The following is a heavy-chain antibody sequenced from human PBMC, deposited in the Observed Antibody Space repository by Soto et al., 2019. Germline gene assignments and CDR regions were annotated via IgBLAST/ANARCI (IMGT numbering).Heavy chain of an antibody. Sequence: PSETLSLTCTVSGGSISSSSYYWGWIRQPPGKGLEWIGSIYYSGSTYYNPSLKSRVTISIDTSKNQFSLKLTSVTVADTAVYYCARYGRPSIVVVPAAYYLDYWGQGTLVTVSS. CDR2: IYYSGST. D-gene: IGHD2-2*01. CDR3: ARYGRPSIVVVPAAYYLDY. CDR1: GGSISSSSYY. J-gene: IGHJ4*02. V-gene: IGHV4-39*01.